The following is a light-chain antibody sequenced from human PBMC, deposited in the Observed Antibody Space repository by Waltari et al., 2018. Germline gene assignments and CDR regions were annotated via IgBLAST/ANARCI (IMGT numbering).Light chain of an antibody. V-gene: IGKV2-28*01. Sequence: EIVMTQSLLSLSVTPGEPASISCRSSQSLLHSNAYNYLDWYLKKPGQSPQLLIYLGTSRASGVPARFSGSGSGTDFTLRISRVEPEDVGFYYCMQALQTPPTFGGGTKVEIK. J-gene: IGKJ4*01. CDR1: QSLLHSNAYNY. CDR2: LGT. CDR3: MQALQTPPT.